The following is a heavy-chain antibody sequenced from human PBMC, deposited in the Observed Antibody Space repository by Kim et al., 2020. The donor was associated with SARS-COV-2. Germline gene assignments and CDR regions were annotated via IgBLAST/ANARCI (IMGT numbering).Heavy chain of an antibody. V-gene: IGHV1-18*04. J-gene: IGHJ5*02. Sequence: ASVKVSCKASGYTFTRYSLSWVRQAPGQGLEWMGWISGYNDNTHYAQKFQGRVTMTTDTSTSTAYMELRSLRSDDTAMYYCARTIAAAWEWFDPWGQGTLVIVSS. CDR2: ISGYNDNT. CDR3: ARTIAAAWEWFDP. D-gene: IGHD6-13*01. CDR1: GYTFTRYS.